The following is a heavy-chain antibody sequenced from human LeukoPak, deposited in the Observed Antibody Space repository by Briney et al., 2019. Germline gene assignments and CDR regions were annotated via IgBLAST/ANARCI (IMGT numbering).Heavy chain of an antibody. CDR1: GGSISSYY. V-gene: IGHV4-59*08. D-gene: IGHD6-13*01. Sequence: SETLSLTCTVAGGSISSYYWSWIRQPPGKGLEWIGYIYYSGSTNYNPSLKSRVTISVDTSKNQFSLKLSSVTAADTAVYYCARGVGAAAGTYYYYYGMDVWGQGTTVTVSS. J-gene: IGHJ6*02. CDR2: IYYSGST. CDR3: ARGVGAAAGTYYYYYGMDV.